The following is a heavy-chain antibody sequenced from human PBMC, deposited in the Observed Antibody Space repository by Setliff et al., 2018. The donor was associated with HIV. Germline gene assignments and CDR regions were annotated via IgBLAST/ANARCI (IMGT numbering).Heavy chain of an antibody. CDR3: ATLFRPTSYHDRNVYG. CDR1: GYTFTFTSYD. Sequence: ASVKVSCKASGYTFTFTSYDIYWLRQAAGQGLEWMGWMNLNSGDTDSAHKFHGRVTMTRDTSLSTAYMELRSLRSEDTAVYYCATLFRPTSYHDRNVYGWGQGTLVTVSS. CDR2: MNLNSGDT. V-gene: IGHV1-8*02. D-gene: IGHD3-22*01. J-gene: IGHJ4*02.